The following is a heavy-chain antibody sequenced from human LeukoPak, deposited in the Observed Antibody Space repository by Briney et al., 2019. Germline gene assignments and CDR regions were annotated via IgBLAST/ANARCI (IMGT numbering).Heavy chain of an antibody. CDR3: ARGAFGVYAFDI. J-gene: IGHJ3*02. CDR2: ITPDGTST. V-gene: IGHV3-74*01. Sequence: SRITPDGTSTTYAASVKGRFTISRDNAKNTLYVQMNSLRAEDTAVYYCARGAFGVYAFDIWGQGTMVTVSS. D-gene: IGHD3-3*01.